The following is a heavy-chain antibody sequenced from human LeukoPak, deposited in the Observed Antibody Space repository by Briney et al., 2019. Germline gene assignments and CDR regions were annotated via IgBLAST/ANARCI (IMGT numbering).Heavy chain of an antibody. CDR3: AKEPDSSGWSEGVDY. V-gene: IGHV3-23*01. Sequence: GGSLRLSCAASGFTFSSYEMNWVRQAPGKGLEWVSAISGSGGSTYYADSVKGRFTISRDNSKNTLYLQMNSLRAEDTAVYYCAKEPDSSGWSEGVDYWGQGTLVTVSS. CDR1: GFTFSSYE. CDR2: ISGSGGST. D-gene: IGHD6-19*01. J-gene: IGHJ4*02.